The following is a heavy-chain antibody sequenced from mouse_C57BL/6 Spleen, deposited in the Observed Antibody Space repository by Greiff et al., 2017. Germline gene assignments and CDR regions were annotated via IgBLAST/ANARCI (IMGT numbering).Heavy chain of an antibody. J-gene: IGHJ2*01. CDR1: GFTFSDYY. CDR3: ARTGTRGYDY. CDR2: INYGGSST. V-gene: IGHV5-16*01. D-gene: IGHD3-3*01. Sequence: EVKVVESEGGLVQPGSSMKLSCTASGFTFSDYYMAWVRQVPEKGLEWVANINYGGSSTYYLDSLKSRFIISRDNAKNILYLQMSSLKSEDTATYYCARTGTRGYDYWGQGTTLTVSS.